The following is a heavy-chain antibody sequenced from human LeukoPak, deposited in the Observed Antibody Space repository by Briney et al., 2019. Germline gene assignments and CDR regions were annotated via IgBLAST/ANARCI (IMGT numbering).Heavy chain of an antibody. CDR3: ARKRPNYFDY. Sequence: LSLTCTVSGDSISSGGFHWSWVRQAPGKGLEWVANIKTDGSQKYYVDSVKGRFTISRDNAENSLYLQMNSLRAEDTALYYCARKRPNYFDYWGQGTLVTVSS. CDR2: IKTDGSQK. CDR1: GDSISSGG. J-gene: IGHJ4*02. V-gene: IGHV3-7*01.